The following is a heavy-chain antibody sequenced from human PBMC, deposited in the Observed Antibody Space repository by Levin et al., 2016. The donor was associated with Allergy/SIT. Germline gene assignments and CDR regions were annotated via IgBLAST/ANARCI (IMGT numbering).Heavy chain of an antibody. V-gene: IGHV3-7*01. J-gene: IGHJ4*02. D-gene: IGHD3-22*01. CDR1: GFIFNSHW. Sequence: GESLKISCEASGFIFNSHWMTWVRQAPGKGLEWVANIKQDGSEKYYVDSVKGRFTISRDNAKNSLYLQMISLRAEDTAVYYCARDPFYDSTGYYDYWGQGIMVTVSS. CDR3: ARDPFYDSTGYYDY. CDR2: IKQDGSEK.